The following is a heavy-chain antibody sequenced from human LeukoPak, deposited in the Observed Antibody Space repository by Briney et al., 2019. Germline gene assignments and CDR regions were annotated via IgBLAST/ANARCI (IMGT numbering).Heavy chain of an antibody. V-gene: IGHV4-4*02. J-gene: IGHJ4*02. D-gene: IGHD2-8*01. CDR1: GGPISNTNW. Sequence: SETLSLTCGVSGGPISNTNWWSWVRQPPGQGLEWIGEISLTGLTHYNPSLESRVTVSLDKSKNQLSLNLTCGTAADTAVYYCSRENGAFSPFGYWGQGTLVTVLS. CDR3: SRENGAFSPFGY. CDR2: ISLTGLT.